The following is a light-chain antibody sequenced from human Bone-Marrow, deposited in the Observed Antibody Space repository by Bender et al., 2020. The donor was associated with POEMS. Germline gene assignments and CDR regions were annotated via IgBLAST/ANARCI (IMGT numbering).Light chain of an antibody. J-gene: IGLJ1*01. CDR1: SSDLGSYNL. Sequence: QSALTQPASVSGSPGQSITISCTGTSSDLGSYNLVSWYQHHPGTAPKLIIYDVNNRPSGVSNRFSGSKSGNTASLTISGLLAEDEADYYCSSFTSSGTPFVFGSGTKVTVL. CDR3: SSFTSSGTPFV. V-gene: IGLV2-14*02. CDR2: DVN.